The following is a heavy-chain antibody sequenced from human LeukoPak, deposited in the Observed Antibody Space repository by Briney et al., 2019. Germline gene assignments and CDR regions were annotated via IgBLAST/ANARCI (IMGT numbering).Heavy chain of an antibody. J-gene: IGHJ4*02. CDR3: ARDGPFAIFGVVTPGADY. V-gene: IGHV4-4*07. CDR1: GGSISSYY. CDR2: IYTSGST. D-gene: IGHD3-3*01. Sequence: ASETLSLTCTVSGGSISSYYWSWIRQPAGKGLEWIGRIYTSGSTNYNPSLKSRVTMSVDTSKNQFSLKLSSVTAADTAVYYCARDGPFAIFGVVTPGADYWGQGTLVTVSP.